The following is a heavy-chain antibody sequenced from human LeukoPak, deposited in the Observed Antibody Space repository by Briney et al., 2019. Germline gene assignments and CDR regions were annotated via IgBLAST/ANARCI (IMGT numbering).Heavy chain of an antibody. CDR3: ARDLYTHYYFDY. CDR1: GFTFSSYS. Sequence: PGGSLRLSCAASGFTFSSYSMNWVRQAPGKGLEWVAVISYDGSNKYYADSVKGRFTISRDNSKNTLYLQMNSLRAEDTAVYYCARDLYTHYYFDYWGQGTLVAVSS. D-gene: IGHD2-2*02. CDR2: ISYDGSNK. J-gene: IGHJ4*02. V-gene: IGHV3-30*03.